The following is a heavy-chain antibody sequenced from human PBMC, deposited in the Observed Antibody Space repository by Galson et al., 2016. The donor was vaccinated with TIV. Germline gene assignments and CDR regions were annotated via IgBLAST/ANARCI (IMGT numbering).Heavy chain of an antibody. CDR2: INTGNGNT. CDR3: PRPPYCGGVCYKYDQ. V-gene: IGHV1-3*04. Sequence: SVKVSCKASGYVFTIYPIHWVRQAPGQRLEWMGWINTGNGNTKYSQKFQGRVTITTDTSATTAYMELTSLISEHTAVYYCPRPPYCGGVCYKYDQWGQGTLVTVPS. D-gene: IGHD2-21*01. CDR1: GYVFTIYP. J-gene: IGHJ4*02.